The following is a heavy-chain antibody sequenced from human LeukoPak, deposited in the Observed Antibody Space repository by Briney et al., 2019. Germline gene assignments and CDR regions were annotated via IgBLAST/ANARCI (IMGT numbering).Heavy chain of an antibody. Sequence: PGGSLRLSCAASGFTFGDYGMHWVRQAPGKGLEWVAVISYDESNENYTHSVKGRFTISRDNSKNTLYLQMNSLRAEDTAVYYCARDARGWVGEALFDYWGQGILVTVSS. CDR3: ARDARGWVGEALFDY. V-gene: IGHV3-30*03. CDR2: ISYDESNE. D-gene: IGHD3-10*01. CDR1: GFTFGDYG. J-gene: IGHJ4*02.